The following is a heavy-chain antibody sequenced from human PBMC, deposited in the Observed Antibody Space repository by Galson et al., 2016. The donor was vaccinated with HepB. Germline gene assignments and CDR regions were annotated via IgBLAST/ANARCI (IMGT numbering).Heavy chain of an antibody. V-gene: IGHV3-74*01. CDR1: GFTFSSSW. D-gene: IGHD1-26*01. J-gene: IGHJ4*02. CDR3: GRGSYGSWGSVWY. CDR2: INSDGSST. Sequence: SLRLSCAASGFTFSSSWMHWVRPAPGKGLVWVSRINSDGSSTNYADSVKGRFTISRDNAKNTLYLQMNSLRAEDTAVYYCGRGSYGSWGSVWYWGQGTLVTVSS.